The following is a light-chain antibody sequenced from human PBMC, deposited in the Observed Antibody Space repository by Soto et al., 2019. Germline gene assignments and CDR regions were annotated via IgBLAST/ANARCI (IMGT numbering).Light chain of an antibody. CDR3: MQGTHGPHT. CDR2: QVS. J-gene: IGKJ2*01. Sequence: DVMMTQSPLSLPVTLGQPASISCRSSQSLVHSNGNTYLAWFQQRPGQSPRRLIYQVSNRDSGVPDRFSGSGSGTDFTLKISRVEAEDFGVYHCMQGTHGPHTFGQGTKLEIK. CDR1: QSLVHSNGNTY. V-gene: IGKV2-30*02.